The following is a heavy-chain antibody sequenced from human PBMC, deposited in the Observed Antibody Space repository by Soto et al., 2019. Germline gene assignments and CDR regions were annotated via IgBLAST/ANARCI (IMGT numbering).Heavy chain of an antibody. CDR1: GGTFSSYA. CDR3: ARPDAPLNYYYYYGMDV. V-gene: IGHV1-69*01. CDR2: IIPIFGTA. D-gene: IGHD2-8*01. J-gene: IGHJ6*02. Sequence: QVQLVQSGAEVKKPGSSVKVSCKASGGTFSSYAISWVRQAPGQGLEWMGGIIPIFGTANYAQKFQGRVTITADESTSTAYMELGSLRSEDTAVYYCARPDAPLNYYYYYGMDVWGQGTTVTVSS.